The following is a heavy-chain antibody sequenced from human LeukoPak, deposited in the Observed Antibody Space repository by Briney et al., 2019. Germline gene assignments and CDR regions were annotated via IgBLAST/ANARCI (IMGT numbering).Heavy chain of an antibody. D-gene: IGHD2-2*01. Sequence: PGGSLRLSCAASGFTFSTYWMSWVRQAPGKGLEWVANIKQDGSDKYYVDSVKGRFTIPRDNAKNSLFLQMNSLRAEDTAVYYCARVRCSSNSCFPDYWGQGTLVTVSS. CDR3: ARVRCSSNSCFPDY. CDR1: GFTFSTYW. CDR2: IKQDGSDK. J-gene: IGHJ4*02. V-gene: IGHV3-7*01.